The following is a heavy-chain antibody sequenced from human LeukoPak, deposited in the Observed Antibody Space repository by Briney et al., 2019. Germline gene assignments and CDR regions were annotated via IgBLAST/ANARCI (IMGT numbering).Heavy chain of an antibody. J-gene: IGHJ6*03. CDR2: ISGSGSTI. Sequence: GGSLRLSCAASGFPFSSYEMNWVRQAPGKGLEWVSYISGSGSTIYYADSVKGRFTISRDNAKNSLYLQMNSLRAEDTAVYYCARGNGLYCGGDCYSYYYYYMDVWGKGTTVTVSS. CDR1: GFPFSSYE. CDR3: ARGNGLYCGGDCYSYYYYYMDV. D-gene: IGHD2-21*02. V-gene: IGHV3-48*03.